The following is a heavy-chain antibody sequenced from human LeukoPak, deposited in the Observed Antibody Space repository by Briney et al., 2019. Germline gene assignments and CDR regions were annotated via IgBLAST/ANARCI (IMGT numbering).Heavy chain of an antibody. V-gene: IGHV3-66*01. D-gene: IGHD3-22*01. CDR3: AREGPRPYYYDSRGQGAFDI. Sequence: GGSLRLSCAASGFTVSSNYMSWVRQAPGKGLEWVSVIYSGGSTYHADSVKGRFTFSRDNSKNTLYLQMNSLRAEDTAVYYCAREGPRPYYYDSRGQGAFDIWGQGTMVTVSS. J-gene: IGHJ3*02. CDR1: GFTVSSNY. CDR2: IYSGGST.